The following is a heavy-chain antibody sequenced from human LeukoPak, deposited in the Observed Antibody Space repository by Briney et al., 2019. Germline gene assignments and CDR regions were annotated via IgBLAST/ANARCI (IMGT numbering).Heavy chain of an antibody. CDR3: ARGIDPSPNDVFDI. J-gene: IGHJ3*02. V-gene: IGHV3-30*04. D-gene: IGHD2-21*01. CDR2: ISYDGSRK. CDR1: RFTFSIYA. Sequence: PGGSLRLSCAASRFTFSIYAMHWVRQAPGKGLEGGAVISYDGSRKYYADSVKGRFTISRDNSKNTLYLQMNSLRAVDTAEYYCARGIDPSPNDVFDIWGQGTMVTVSS.